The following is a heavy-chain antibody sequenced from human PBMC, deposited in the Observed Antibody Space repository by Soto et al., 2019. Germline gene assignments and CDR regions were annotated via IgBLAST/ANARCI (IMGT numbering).Heavy chain of an antibody. J-gene: IGHJ6*02. Sequence: ASVKVSCKVSGYTLTELSMHWVRQAPGKGLEWMGGFDPEDGETIHAQKFQGRVTMTEDTSTDTAYMELSSLRSEDTAVYYCATAKRWGIYYGSWSHYYYHYGMDVWGQGTTVTVSS. CDR1: GYTLTELS. V-gene: IGHV1-24*01. CDR3: ATAKRWGIYYGSWSHYYYHYGMDV. CDR2: FDPEDGET. D-gene: IGHD3-10*01.